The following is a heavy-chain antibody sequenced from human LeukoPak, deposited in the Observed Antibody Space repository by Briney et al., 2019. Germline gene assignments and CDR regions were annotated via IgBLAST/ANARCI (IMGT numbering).Heavy chain of an antibody. V-gene: IGHV1-18*01. CDR1: GYTFTSYG. D-gene: IGHD2-2*01. J-gene: IGHJ4*02. Sequence: ASVKVSCKASGYTFTSYGISWVRQAPGQGLEWMGWISAYNGNTNYAQKLQGRVTMTTDTSTSTAYMELSRLRSDDTAVYYCASLATLVVPAAVDYWGQGTLVTVSS. CDR2: ISAYNGNT. CDR3: ASLATLVVPAAVDY.